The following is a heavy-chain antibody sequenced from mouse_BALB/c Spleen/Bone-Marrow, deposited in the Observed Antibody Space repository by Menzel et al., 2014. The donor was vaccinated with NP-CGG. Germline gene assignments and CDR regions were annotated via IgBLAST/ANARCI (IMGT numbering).Heavy chain of an antibody. V-gene: IGHV1-80*01. J-gene: IGHJ4*01. D-gene: IGHD2-1*01. CDR1: GYAFSSYW. CDR2: IYPGDGDT. Sequence: QVQLQQPGAELVRPGSSVRISCKTSGYAFSSYWMNWVKQRPGQGLEWIGQIYPGDGDTNYNGKFKGKATLTADKSSSTAYMQLSSLTSEDSAVDFCARGDGNYPFYAMDYWGQGNSVTVSS. CDR3: ARGDGNYPFYAMDY.